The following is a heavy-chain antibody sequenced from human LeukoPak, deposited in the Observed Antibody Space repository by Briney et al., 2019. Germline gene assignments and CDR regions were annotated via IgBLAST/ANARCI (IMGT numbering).Heavy chain of an antibody. V-gene: IGHV4-59*13. CDR2: IHHTGHS. J-gene: IGHJ6*03. CDR1: GDSITNYY. D-gene: IGHD3-3*01. CDR3: ARGGGDFWSGYFSDYYMDV. Sequence: SETLSLTCSVSGDSITNYYWTWIRQPPGKGLEWLGFIHHTGHSTYNPSLKSRVTVSVDTSKNQFSLKLSSVTAADTAVYYCARGGGDFWSGYFSDYYMDVWGKGTTVTVSS.